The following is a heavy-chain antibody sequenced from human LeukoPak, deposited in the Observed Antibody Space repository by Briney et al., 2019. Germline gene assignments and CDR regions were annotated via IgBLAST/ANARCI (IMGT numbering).Heavy chain of an antibody. CDR3: ASHYDSSGNYSRSAFDI. Sequence: PSETLSLTCTVSGGSIRSTSYYWGWIRQPPGKRLEWIGSIYYSGSTYYNPSHKSRVSIFVDTSKNQFSLKQRTVTAADTAVYYCASHYDSSGNYSRSAFDIWGQGTMVTVSS. V-gene: IGHV4-39*01. J-gene: IGHJ3*02. D-gene: IGHD3-22*01. CDR2: IYYSGST. CDR1: GGSIRSTSYY.